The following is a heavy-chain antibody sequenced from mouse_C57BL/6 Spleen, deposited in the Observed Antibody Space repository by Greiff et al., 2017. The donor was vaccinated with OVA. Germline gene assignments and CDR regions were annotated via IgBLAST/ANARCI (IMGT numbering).Heavy chain of an antibody. CDR1: GYSFTGYY. J-gene: IGHJ2*01. V-gene: IGHV1-42*01. CDR3: ARYIYDGYYFDY. Sequence: VQLQQSGPELVKPGASVKISCKASGYSFTGYYMNWVKQSPEKSLEWFGEINPSTGGTTYNQKFKAKATLTVDKSSSTAYMQLKSLTSEDSAVYYCARYIYDGYYFDYWGQGTTLTVSS. CDR2: INPSTGGT. D-gene: IGHD2-3*01.